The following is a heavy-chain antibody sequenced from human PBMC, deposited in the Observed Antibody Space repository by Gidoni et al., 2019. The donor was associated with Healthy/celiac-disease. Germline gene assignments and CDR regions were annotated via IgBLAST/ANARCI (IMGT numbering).Heavy chain of an antibody. CDR3: ARDVGYCSSTSCSSGMDV. V-gene: IGHV3-13*01. J-gene: IGHJ6*02. Sequence: EVQLVESGGGLVQPGGSLRLYCAASGFTFSSYDMHWVRQATGKGLEWVSAIGTAGDTYYPGSVKGRFTISRENAKNSLYLQMNSLRAGDTAVYYCARDVGYCSSTSCSSGMDVWGQGTTVTVSS. D-gene: IGHD2-2*01. CDR1: GFTFSSYD. CDR2: IGTAGDT.